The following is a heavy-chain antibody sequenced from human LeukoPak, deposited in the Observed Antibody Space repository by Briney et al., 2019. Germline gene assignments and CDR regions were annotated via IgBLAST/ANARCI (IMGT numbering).Heavy chain of an antibody. J-gene: IGHJ6*03. Sequence: PSETLSLTCSVSGYSISSGYYWGWIRQPPGKGLEWIGSIHHSGSNYYNPSLKSRVTILVDTSKNQFSLKLSSVTAADTAVYYCARRGGSTYYYYYMDVWGKGTTATISS. CDR1: GYSISSGYY. CDR2: IHHSGSN. CDR3: ARRGGSTYYYYYMDV. V-gene: IGHV4-38-2*02. D-gene: IGHD1-26*01.